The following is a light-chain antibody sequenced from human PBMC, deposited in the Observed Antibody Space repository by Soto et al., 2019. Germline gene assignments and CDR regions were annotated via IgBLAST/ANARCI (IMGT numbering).Light chain of an antibody. J-gene: IGKJ2*01. CDR2: GGS. CDR1: QSVSSSY. V-gene: IGKV3-20*01. Sequence: EIVLTQSPGTLSLSPGERATLSCRASQSVSSSYLAWYQQKPGQAPRRLNYGGSSRATGIPDRFSGSGSGTDFTLTISRLEPEDFAVYYCQQYKTFGQGTKLEIK. CDR3: QQYKT.